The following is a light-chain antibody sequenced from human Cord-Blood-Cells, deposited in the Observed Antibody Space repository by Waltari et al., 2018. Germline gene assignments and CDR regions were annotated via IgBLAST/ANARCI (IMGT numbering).Light chain of an antibody. V-gene: IGKV4-1*01. CDR2: WAS. Sequence: DIVMTQSPDSLAVYLGERATITCKSSQSVLYSSNNKNYLAWYQQKPGQPPKLLIYWASTRESGVPDRFSGSGSGTDFTLTISSLLAEDVAVYYCQQYYSTRTFGQGTKVEIK. J-gene: IGKJ1*01. CDR3: QQYYSTRT. CDR1: QSVLYSSNNKNY.